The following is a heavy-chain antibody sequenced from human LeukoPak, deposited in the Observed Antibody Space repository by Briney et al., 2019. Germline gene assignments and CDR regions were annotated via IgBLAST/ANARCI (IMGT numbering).Heavy chain of an antibody. CDR2: INSDGSST. CDR1: GFTFSSYW. D-gene: IGHD5-18*01. J-gene: IGHJ6*03. V-gene: IGHV3-74*01. CDR3: ARCGYSYANYYYYMDV. Sequence: GGSLRLSCAASGFTFSSYWTHWVRQAPGKGLVWVSRINSDGSSTRYADSVKGRFSISRDNSKNTLYLQMNSLRAEDTAVYYCARCGYSYANYYYYMDVWGKGTTVTLSS.